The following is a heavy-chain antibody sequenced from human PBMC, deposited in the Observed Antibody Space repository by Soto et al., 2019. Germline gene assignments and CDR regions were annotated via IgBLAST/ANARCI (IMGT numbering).Heavy chain of an antibody. V-gene: IGHV3-53*01. CDR3: ASRHEREHAYDV. J-gene: IGHJ3*01. CDR2: LYDVDGT. Sequence: DVQLVESGGGLIQPGESLRLSCAAFGLTVSGKKYVAWVRQAPGKGLEWISALYDVDGTYYADSVKGRFTTSSDSSKTTVYRQMNGLRTDDTAVYYCASRHEREHAYDVWGRGTTVTVSS. CDR1: GLTVSGKKY. D-gene: IGHD1-1*01.